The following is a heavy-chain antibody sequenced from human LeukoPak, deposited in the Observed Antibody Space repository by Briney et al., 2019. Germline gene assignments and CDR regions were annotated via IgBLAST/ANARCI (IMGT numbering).Heavy chain of an antibody. J-gene: IGHJ3*02. V-gene: IGHV4-61*08. Sequence: SETLSLTCSVSGDFFSSGDYYWSWIRQPPGKGLEWIGYIYYSGSTNYNPSLKSRVTISVDTSKNQFSLKLSSVTAADTAVYYCARCDPSHDAFDIWGLGTMVTVSS. CDR2: IYYSGST. CDR1: GDFFSSGDYY. CDR3: ARCDPSHDAFDI.